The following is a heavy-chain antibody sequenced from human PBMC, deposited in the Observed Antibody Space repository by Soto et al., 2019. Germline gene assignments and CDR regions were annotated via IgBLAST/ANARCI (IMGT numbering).Heavy chain of an antibody. D-gene: IGHD1-26*01. V-gene: IGHV1-46*01. Sequence: GASVKVSCKASGYTFTTYYLHWVRQAPGQGLEWMGIINPSGGSTSHAQKFQGRVTMTRDTSTSTVYMELSSLRSEDTAVYYCARSEIAWGADPKSLFDYWGQGTLVTVSS. J-gene: IGHJ4*02. CDR2: INPSGGST. CDR1: GYTFTTYY. CDR3: ARSEIAWGADPKSLFDY.